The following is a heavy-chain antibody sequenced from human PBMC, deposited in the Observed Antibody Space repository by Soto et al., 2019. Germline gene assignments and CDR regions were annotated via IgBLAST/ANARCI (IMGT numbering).Heavy chain of an antibody. D-gene: IGHD3-22*01. J-gene: IGHJ4*02. Sequence: SVSRCFTCAVSRYSISSGHYWGSLRKSPGKGLEWLGSIFHSGTTYDNPPIKSRVTISVDMSKNQFSLRLSYVTAADTAVYYGARLLDDSRGYYYCDYWGQGTRVTVS. CDR3: ARLLDDSRGYYYCDY. CDR1: RYSISSGHY. V-gene: IGHV4-38-2*01. CDR2: IFHSGTT.